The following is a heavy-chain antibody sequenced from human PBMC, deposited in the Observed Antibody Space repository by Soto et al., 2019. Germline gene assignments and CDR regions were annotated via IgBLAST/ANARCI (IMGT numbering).Heavy chain of an antibody. J-gene: IGHJ5*02. CDR3: ARGLGYCSGGSCWKRNNWFDP. D-gene: IGHD2-15*01. CDR2: INHSGST. V-gene: IGHV4-34*01. CDR1: GGSFSGYY. Sequence: QVQLQQWGAGLLKPSETLSLTCAVYGGSFSGYYWSWIRQPPGKGLEWIGEINHSGSTNYNPSLKSRVTISVDTSKNQFSLKLSSVTAADTAVYYCARGLGYCSGGSCWKRNNWFDPWGQGTLVTVSS.